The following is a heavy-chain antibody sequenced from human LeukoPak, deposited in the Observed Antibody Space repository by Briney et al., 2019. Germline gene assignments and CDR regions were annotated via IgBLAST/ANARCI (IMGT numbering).Heavy chain of an antibody. Sequence: SETLSLTCTVSGYSISSGYYWGWIRQPPGKGLERIVSIYHSGSTYYNPSLKSRVTISVDTSKNQFSLKLSSVTAADTAVYYCARDFTVYSSGWYRSSGFDYWGQGTLVTVSS. CDR2: IYHSGST. CDR1: GYSISSGYY. D-gene: IGHD6-19*01. CDR3: ARDFTVYSSGWYRSSGFDY. V-gene: IGHV4-38-2*02. J-gene: IGHJ4*02.